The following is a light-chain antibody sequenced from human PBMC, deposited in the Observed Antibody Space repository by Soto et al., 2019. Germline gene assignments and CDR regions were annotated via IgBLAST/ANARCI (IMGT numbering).Light chain of an antibody. CDR1: SSDVGGYNS. CDR3: SSYTSIITLYV. CDR2: EVS. V-gene: IGLV2-14*01. J-gene: IGLJ1*01. Sequence: QSVLTQPASVSGTPGQSITISCTGTSSDVGGYNSVSWYQQHPAKATKLMIYEVSNRPSGVSNRFSGSKSGNTVSLTISGLQAEDEADYYCSSYTSIITLYVFGSGTKVTVL.